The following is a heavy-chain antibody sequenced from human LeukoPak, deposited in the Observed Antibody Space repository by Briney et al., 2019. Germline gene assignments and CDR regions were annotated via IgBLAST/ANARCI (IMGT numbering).Heavy chain of an antibody. CDR3: ARHVHGGNSLYYYGMDV. Sequence: SETLSLTCTVSDGSITNNDWSWVRQTPGKGLEFIGYVHYSGTTNYNPSLRSRVTISIDTSRKHFFLKLKSVTAADTAVYYCARHVHGGNSLYYYGMDVWGQGTTVTVSS. CDR2: VHYSGTT. V-gene: IGHV4-59*08. D-gene: IGHD4-23*01. CDR1: DGSITNND. J-gene: IGHJ6*02.